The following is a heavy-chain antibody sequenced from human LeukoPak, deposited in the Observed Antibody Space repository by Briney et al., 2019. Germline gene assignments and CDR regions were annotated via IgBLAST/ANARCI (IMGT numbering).Heavy chain of an antibody. Sequence: PSETLSLTCTVSGDSINGGGYYWSWIRQPPGKGLEWIGYIYSSGSTNYNPSLKSRVTMSVDTSKNQFSLKLSSVTAADTAVYYCARHGPTREIDHWGQGTLVTVSS. CDR2: IYSSGST. J-gene: IGHJ4*02. D-gene: IGHD4/OR15-4a*01. CDR1: GDSINGGGYY. V-gene: IGHV4-61*08. CDR3: ARHGPTREIDH.